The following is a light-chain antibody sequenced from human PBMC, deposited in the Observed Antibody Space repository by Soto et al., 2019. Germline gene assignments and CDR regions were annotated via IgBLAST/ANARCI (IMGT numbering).Light chain of an antibody. Sequence: QSVLTQPPSASGTPGQRVTISCSGSSSNIGSNTVNWYQQLPGTAPKVLIYSNNQRPSGVPDRFSGSKSGTSGSLAISGLQSEDEAEYYCAAWDDSLNGVVFGGGTKLTVL. J-gene: IGLJ2*01. CDR2: SNN. CDR1: SSNIGSNT. CDR3: AAWDDSLNGVV. V-gene: IGLV1-44*01.